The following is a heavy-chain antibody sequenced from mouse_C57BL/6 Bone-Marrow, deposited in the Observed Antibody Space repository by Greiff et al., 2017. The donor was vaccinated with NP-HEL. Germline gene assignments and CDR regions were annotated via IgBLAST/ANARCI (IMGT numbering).Heavy chain of an antibody. CDR2: IYPGNSDT. D-gene: IGHD1-1*01. V-gene: IGHV1-5*01. J-gene: IGHJ2*01. CDR1: GYTFTSYW. CDR3: TRGALLITTVVAHYFDD. Sequence: VQLQQSGTVLARPGASVKMSCKTSGYTFTSYWMHWVKQRPGQGLEWIGAIYPGNSDTSYNQKFKGKAKLTAVPSAITSYMALSSLTTEDSAVYYCTRGALLITTVVAHYFDDWGQGTTLTVSS.